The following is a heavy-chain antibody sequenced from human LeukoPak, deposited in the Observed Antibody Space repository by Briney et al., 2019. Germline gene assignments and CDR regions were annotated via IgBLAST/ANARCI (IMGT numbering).Heavy chain of an antibody. D-gene: IGHD6-13*01. CDR1: GYTFTSYA. Sequence: ASVKVSCKASGYTFTSYAMHWVRQAPGQRLEWMGWINAGNGNTKYSQKFQGRVTITRDTSASTACMELSSLRSEDTAVYYCARDKGYSSSWYAYYYYGMDVWGQGTTVTVSS. J-gene: IGHJ6*02. CDR3: ARDKGYSSSWYAYYYYGMDV. CDR2: INAGNGNT. V-gene: IGHV1-3*01.